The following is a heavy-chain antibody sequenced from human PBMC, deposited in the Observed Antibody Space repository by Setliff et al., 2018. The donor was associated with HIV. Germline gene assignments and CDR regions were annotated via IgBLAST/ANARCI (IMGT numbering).Heavy chain of an antibody. J-gene: IGHJ3*02. D-gene: IGHD3-22*01. CDR2: IYYSGST. Sequence: PSETLSLTCTVSGGSISTYYWSWIRQPPGKGLGWIGSIYYSGSTYYNPSLNSRVTISVDTPKNQFSLRLSSVTAADTAVYYCARRGDYYYDSSGAGGAFDIWGQGTMVTVSS. CDR1: GGSISTYY. CDR3: ARRGDYYYDSSGAGGAFDI. V-gene: IGHV4-59*04.